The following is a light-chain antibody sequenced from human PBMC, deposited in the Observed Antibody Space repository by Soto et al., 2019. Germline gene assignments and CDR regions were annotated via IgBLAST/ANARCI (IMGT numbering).Light chain of an antibody. CDR1: RSLVYSDGNTY. J-gene: IGKJ1*01. CDR2: KVS. CDR3: MQGTHWPWT. Sequence: EVVETQSKLSLPVTLGQAASIACRSSRSLVYSDGNTYLSWFQQRPGQSPRRLIYKVSNRDSGVPDRFSGSGSGTDFTLKISRVEAEDVGVYYCMQGTHWPWTFGQGTKVDI. V-gene: IGKV2-30*01.